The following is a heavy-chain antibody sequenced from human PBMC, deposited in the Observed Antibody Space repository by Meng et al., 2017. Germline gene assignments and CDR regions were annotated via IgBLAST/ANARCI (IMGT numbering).Heavy chain of an antibody. CDR3: ARGVGYGGNSLYFDY. J-gene: IGHJ4*02. CDR1: GCTVSSYA. V-gene: IGHV1-69*06. Sequence: QVQVVQCGAGVKRPGSSVRVSCKASGCTVSSYAISWVRQAPGQGLEWMGGIIPIFGTANYAQKFQGRVTITADKSTSTAYRDLSSLISEDTAVYYCARGVGYGGNSLYFDYWGQGTLVTVSS. CDR2: IIPIFGTA. D-gene: IGHD4-23*01.